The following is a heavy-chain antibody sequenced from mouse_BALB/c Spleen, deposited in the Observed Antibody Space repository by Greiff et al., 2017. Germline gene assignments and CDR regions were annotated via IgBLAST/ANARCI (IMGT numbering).Heavy chain of an antibody. J-gene: IGHJ3*01. Sequence: VQVVESGAELAKPGASVKMSCKASGYTFTSYWMHWVKQRPGQGLEWIGYINPSTGYTEYNQKFKDKATLTADKSSSTAYMQLSSLTSEDSAVYYCARSDYGSSSWFAYWGQGTLVTVSA. V-gene: IGHV1-7*01. CDR3: ARSDYGSSSWFAY. CDR2: INPSTGYT. D-gene: IGHD1-1*01. CDR1: GYTFTSYW.